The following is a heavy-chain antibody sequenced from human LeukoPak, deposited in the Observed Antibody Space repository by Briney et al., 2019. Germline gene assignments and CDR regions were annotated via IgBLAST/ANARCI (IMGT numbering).Heavy chain of an antibody. CDR2: ISSTSSYI. Sequence: GGSLRLSCAASGFTFSSYSMNWVRQAPGKGLEWVSSISSTSSYIYYADSVKGRFTISRDNAKNSLYLQMNSLRAEDTAVYYCAELGITMIGGVWGKGTTVTVSS. J-gene: IGHJ6*04. CDR3: AELGITMIGGV. CDR1: GFTFSSYS. V-gene: IGHV3-21*01. D-gene: IGHD3-10*02.